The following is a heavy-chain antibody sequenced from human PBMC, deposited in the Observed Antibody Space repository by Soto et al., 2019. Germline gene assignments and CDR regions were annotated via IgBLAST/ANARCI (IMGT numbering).Heavy chain of an antibody. J-gene: IGHJ4*02. CDR1: GGTFSSYA. Sequence: APVKVSCKASGGTFSSYAISWVRQAPGQGLEWMGGIIPIFGIANYAQKFQGRVTITADKSTSTAYMELSSLRSEDTAVYYCARETEGIAILWGQGTLVTVSS. V-gene: IGHV1-69*10. CDR3: ARETEGIAIL. D-gene: IGHD6-13*01. CDR2: IIPIFGIA.